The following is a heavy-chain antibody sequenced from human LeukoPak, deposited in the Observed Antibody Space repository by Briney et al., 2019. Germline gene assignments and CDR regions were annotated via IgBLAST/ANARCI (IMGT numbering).Heavy chain of an antibody. J-gene: IGHJ4*02. CDR1: GGSITSSSDW. CDR2: IYHSGST. D-gene: IGHD3-16*02. Sequence: SETLSLTCTVSGGSITSSSDWWGWIRQPPGKELEWIGNIYHSGSTNYNPSLNSRLIISVDTSKNQFSLKLTSVTAADTAVYYCASRFRYTSSWYYDYWGQGTLVTVSS. CDR3: ASRFRYTSSWYYDY. V-gene: IGHV4-39*01.